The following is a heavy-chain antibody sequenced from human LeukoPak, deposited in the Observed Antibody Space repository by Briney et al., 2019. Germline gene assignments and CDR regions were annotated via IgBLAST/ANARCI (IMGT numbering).Heavy chain of an antibody. Sequence: GGSLRLSCATSGFVVSNHYMSWVRLAPGKGLEWVSVMYPGGTTYYADSVKARFIISRDNSKNTLDLQMHNLRAEDTAVYYCAQTRGQWLGNFDYWGQGTLVTVSS. D-gene: IGHD6-19*01. CDR1: GFVVSNHY. CDR3: AQTRGQWLGNFDY. J-gene: IGHJ4*02. CDR2: MYPGGTT. V-gene: IGHV3-66*01.